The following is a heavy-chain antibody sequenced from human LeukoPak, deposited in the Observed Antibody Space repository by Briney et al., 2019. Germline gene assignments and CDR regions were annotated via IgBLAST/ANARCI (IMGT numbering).Heavy chain of an antibody. CDR2: IVVGSGNT. Sequence: ASVKVSCKASGFTFTSSAMQWVRQARGQRLEWIGWIVVGSGNTNYAQKFQERVTITRDMSTSSAYMELSSLRSEDTAVYYCAADRQQLEHGYDPWGQGTLVTVSS. D-gene: IGHD6-13*01. CDR1: GFTFTSSA. J-gene: IGHJ5*02. CDR3: AADRQQLEHGYDP. V-gene: IGHV1-58*02.